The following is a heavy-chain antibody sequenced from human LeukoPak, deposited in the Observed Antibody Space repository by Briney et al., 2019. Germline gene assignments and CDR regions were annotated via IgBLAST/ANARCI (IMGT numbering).Heavy chain of an antibody. CDR1: GGSFSGYY. V-gene: IGHV4-34*01. J-gene: IGHJ6*03. D-gene: IGHD3/OR15-3a*01. CDR3: ARGLKGLAYYYYMDV. CDR2: INHSGST. Sequence: SETLSLTCAVYGGSFSGYYWSWIRQPPGKGLEWIGAINHSGSTNCNPSLKSRVTISVDTSKNQFSLKLSSVTAADTAVYYCARGLKGLAYYYYMDVWGKGTTVTVSS.